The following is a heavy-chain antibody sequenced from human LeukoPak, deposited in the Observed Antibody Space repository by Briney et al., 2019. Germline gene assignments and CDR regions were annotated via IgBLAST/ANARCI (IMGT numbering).Heavy chain of an antibody. CDR3: AREGVTSSGWYYFDY. J-gene: IGHJ4*02. Sequence: GASVKVSCKASGYTFISYDINWVRQATGQGLEWMGWMNPNSGNTGYAQKFQGRVTMTRNTSISTAYMELSSLRSEDTAVYYCAREGVTSSGWYYFDYWGQGTLVTVSS. CDR2: MNPNSGNT. V-gene: IGHV1-8*01. D-gene: IGHD6-19*01. CDR1: GYTFISYD.